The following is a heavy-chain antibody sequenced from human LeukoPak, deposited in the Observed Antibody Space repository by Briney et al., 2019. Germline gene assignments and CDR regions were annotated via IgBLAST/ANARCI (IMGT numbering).Heavy chain of an antibody. Sequence: SGTLSHTCALSVGSLNRDYWCWIPPPPGKRPGWIGHIYYSGRTSYNPSLTSRVTISVDTSKNQFSLRRSSVTAAATAVFYFARGDSQLWFQFWGQGTLVTVSS. CDR3: ARGDSQLWFQF. V-gene: IGHV4-59*01. D-gene: IGHD5-18*01. CDR2: IYYSGRT. CDR1: VGSLNRDY. J-gene: IGHJ4*02.